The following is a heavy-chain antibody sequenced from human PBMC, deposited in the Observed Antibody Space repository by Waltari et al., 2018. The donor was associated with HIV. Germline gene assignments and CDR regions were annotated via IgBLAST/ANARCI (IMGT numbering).Heavy chain of an antibody. Sequence: QVQLQESGPGLVKPSETLSLPCAVSVYSISSGYFWGWNRQPPGKALEWIGSMFHNGSTYYNPSLKSRVTISVDTSKNQFSLKLSSVTSADTAIYYCAREWGTLMVAWFDPWGQGTLVTVSS. D-gene: IGHD3-10*01. J-gene: IGHJ5*02. CDR1: VYSISSGYF. V-gene: IGHV4-38-2*02. CDR2: MFHNGST. CDR3: AREWGTLMVAWFDP.